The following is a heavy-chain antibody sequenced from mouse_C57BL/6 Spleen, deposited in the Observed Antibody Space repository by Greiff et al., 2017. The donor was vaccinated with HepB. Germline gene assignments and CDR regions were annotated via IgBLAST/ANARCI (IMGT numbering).Heavy chain of an antibody. Sequence: VQLQQPGAELVMPGASVKLSCKASGYTFTSYWMHWVKQRPGKGLEWIGEIDPSDSYTNYNQKFKGKSTLTVDKSSSTAYMQLSSLTSEDSAVYYCARGSIWFAYWGQGTLVTVSA. CDR3: ARGSIWFAY. J-gene: IGHJ3*01. D-gene: IGHD2-10*02. CDR2: IDPSDSYT. V-gene: IGHV1-69*01. CDR1: GYTFTSYW.